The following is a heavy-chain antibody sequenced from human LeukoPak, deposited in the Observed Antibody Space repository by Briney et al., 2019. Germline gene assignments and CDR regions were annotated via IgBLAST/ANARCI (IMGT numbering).Heavy chain of an antibody. CDR3: ARDPVGAGYSRSYYYYGMDV. J-gene: IGHJ6*02. Sequence: PGGSLRLSCAASGFTFSSYGMHWVRQAPGKGLEWVAVIWYDGSNKYYADSVKGRFTISRDNSKNTLYLQMNSLRAEDTAVYYCARDPVGAGYSRSYYYYGMDVWGRGTTVTVSS. CDR2: IWYDGSNK. V-gene: IGHV3-33*01. D-gene: IGHD6-13*01. CDR1: GFTFSSYG.